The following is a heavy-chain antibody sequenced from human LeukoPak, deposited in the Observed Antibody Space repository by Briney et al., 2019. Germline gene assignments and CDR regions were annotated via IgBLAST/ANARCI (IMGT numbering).Heavy chain of an antibody. CDR2: ISISSNYR. CDR1: GGSISSSN. D-gene: IGHD3-3*01. V-gene: IGHV3-11*06. Sequence: LSLTCTVSGGSISSSNYYWGWIRQPPGKGLEWVSSISISSNYRYYADSVKGRFTISRDNAKKSLYLQVNSLRVEDTAVYYCARGSRLGVVERDAFDIWGQGTMVTVSS. CDR3: ARGSRLGVVERDAFDI. J-gene: IGHJ3*02.